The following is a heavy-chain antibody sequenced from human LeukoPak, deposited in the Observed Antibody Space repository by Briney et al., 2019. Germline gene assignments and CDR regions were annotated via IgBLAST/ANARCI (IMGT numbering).Heavy chain of an antibody. J-gene: IGHJ6*02. CDR1: GFTVSSNY. CDR3: ARDPYCRGGTCYPAPYYGLDV. Sequence: PGGSLRLSCAASGFTVSSNYMSWVRQAPGKGLEWVSVIYSGGDTYYADSVKGRFTISRDNSKNTLYLQMNNLRAEDTAVYYCARDPYCRGGTCYPAPYYGLDVWGQGTTVTVSS. D-gene: IGHD2-15*01. V-gene: IGHV3-66*01. CDR2: IYSGGDT.